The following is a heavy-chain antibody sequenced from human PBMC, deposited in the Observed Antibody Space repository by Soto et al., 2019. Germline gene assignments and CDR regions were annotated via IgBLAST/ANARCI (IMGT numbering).Heavy chain of an antibody. CDR3: ARGGVDYYDSSGYYFSPYYFDY. Sequence: SETLYLTCTVSGGSISSSSYYWGWIRQPPGRGLEWIGSIYYSGSTNYNPSLKSRVTISVDTSKNQFSLKLSSVTAADTAVYYCARGGVDYYDSSGYYFSPYYFDYWGQGTLVTVSS. J-gene: IGHJ4*02. V-gene: IGHV4-39*07. CDR1: GGSISSSSYY. CDR2: IYYSGST. D-gene: IGHD3-22*01.